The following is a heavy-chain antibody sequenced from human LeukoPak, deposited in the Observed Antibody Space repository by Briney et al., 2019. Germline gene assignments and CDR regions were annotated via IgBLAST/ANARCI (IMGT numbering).Heavy chain of an antibody. CDR1: GFTFDDYA. J-gene: IGHJ4*02. Sequence: PGGSLRLPCAASGFTFDDYAMHWVRQAPGKGLEWVSLISGDGGSTYYADSVKGRFTISRDNSKNPLYLQMNSLRPEDTALYYCAKDYCSGGSCYRDYWGQGTLVTVSS. CDR3: AKDYCSGGSCYRDY. CDR2: ISGDGGST. V-gene: IGHV3-43*02. D-gene: IGHD2-15*01.